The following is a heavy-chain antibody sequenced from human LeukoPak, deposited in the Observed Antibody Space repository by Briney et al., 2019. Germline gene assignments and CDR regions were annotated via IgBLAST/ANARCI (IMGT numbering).Heavy chain of an antibody. CDR1: GFTVSSNY. Sequence: GGSLRLSCAASGFTVSSNYMSWVRQAPGEGLEWVSVIYGGGSTYYADSVKGRFTISRDNSKNTLYLQMNSLRAEDTAVYYCASGGSSWMGHFDYWGQGTLVTVSS. CDR3: ASGGSSWMGHFDY. CDR2: IYGGGST. J-gene: IGHJ4*02. V-gene: IGHV3-66*01. D-gene: IGHD6-13*01.